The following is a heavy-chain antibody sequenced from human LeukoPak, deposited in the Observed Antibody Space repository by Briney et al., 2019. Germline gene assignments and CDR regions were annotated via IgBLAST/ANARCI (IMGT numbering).Heavy chain of an antibody. Sequence: GESLKISCKGSGYTFTTYWIGWVRQMPGKGLEWMGIIYPGDSDTRYSPSFQGQVTISADKSISTAYLQWSSLKASDTAMYYCARQKSAYDSEFDYWGQGTLDTVSS. D-gene: IGHD3-3*01. V-gene: IGHV5-51*01. CDR1: GYTFTTYW. CDR3: ARQKSAYDSEFDY. CDR2: IYPGDSDT. J-gene: IGHJ4*02.